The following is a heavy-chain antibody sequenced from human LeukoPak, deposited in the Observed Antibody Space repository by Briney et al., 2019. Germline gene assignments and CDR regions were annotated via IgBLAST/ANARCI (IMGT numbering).Heavy chain of an antibody. Sequence: GGSLRLSCAASGFTFSSYWMSWVRQAPGKGLEWVANIKQDGSEKYHVDSVKGRFTISRDNAKNSLYLQMNSLRAEDTAVYYCARDGAKVYSGYDNYYFDYWGQGTLVTVSS. V-gene: IGHV3-7*01. CDR1: GFTFSSYW. CDR2: IKQDGSEK. D-gene: IGHD5-12*01. J-gene: IGHJ4*02. CDR3: ARDGAKVYSGYDNYYFDY.